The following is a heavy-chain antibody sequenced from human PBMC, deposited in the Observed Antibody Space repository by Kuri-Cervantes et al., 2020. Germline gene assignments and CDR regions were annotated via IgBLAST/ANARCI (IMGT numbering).Heavy chain of an antibody. CDR2: ISYDGSNK. CDR3: ARVKQWLPGY. D-gene: IGHD6-19*01. V-gene: IGHV3-30-3*01. J-gene: IGHJ4*02. CDR1: GFTFSSYA. Sequence: GESLKISCAASGFTFSSYAMHWVRQAPGKGLGWVAVISYDGSNKYYADSVKGRFTISRDNAKNTVYLHMESLRAEDTAVYYCARVKQWLPGYWGQGTLVTSPQ.